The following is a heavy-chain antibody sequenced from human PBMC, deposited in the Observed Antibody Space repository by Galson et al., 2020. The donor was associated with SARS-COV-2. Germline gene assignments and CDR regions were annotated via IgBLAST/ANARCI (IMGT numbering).Heavy chain of an antibody. CDR2: ITGRGDTT. Sequence: GESLKISCPASGFTFSSHPMSWVRQAPGKGLEWVSGITGRGDTTYYPDPVKGRFIISRDNSKNTLFLQMTSLRAEDTALYYCAKGAPDFFEIWGQGTMVVVSS. D-gene: IGHD1-26*01. V-gene: IGHV3-23*01. J-gene: IGHJ3*02. CDR3: AKGAPDFFEI. CDR1: GFTFSSHP.